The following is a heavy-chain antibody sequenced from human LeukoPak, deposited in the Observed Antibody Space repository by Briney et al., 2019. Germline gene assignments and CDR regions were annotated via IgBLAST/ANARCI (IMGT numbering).Heavy chain of an antibody. D-gene: IGHD6-6*01. J-gene: IGHJ6*04. CDR1: GFTFSSYA. CDR3: AKSSWASDYYYYGMDV. V-gene: IGHV3-30*04. CDR2: ISYDGSNK. Sequence: PGRSLRLSCAASGFTFSSYAMHWVRQAPGKGLEWVAVISYDGSNKYYADSVKGRFTISRDNSKNTLYLQMNSLRAEDTAVYFCAKSSWASDYYYYGMDVWGKGTTVTVSS.